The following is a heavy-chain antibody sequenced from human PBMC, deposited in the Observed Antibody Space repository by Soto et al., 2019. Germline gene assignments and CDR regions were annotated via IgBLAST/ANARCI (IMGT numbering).Heavy chain of an antibody. J-gene: IGHJ2*01. Sequence: SETLSLTCTVSGGSISSYYWSWIRQPPGKGLEWIGYIHYSGTTNYNPSLKSRVTISVDTSKNQFSLKLSSVTTADTAVYYCARVGRTINWYCDLWGRGTLVTAPQ. CDR2: IHYSGTT. V-gene: IGHV4-59*01. CDR1: GGSISSYY. CDR3: ARVGRTINWYCDL. D-gene: IGHD3-10*01.